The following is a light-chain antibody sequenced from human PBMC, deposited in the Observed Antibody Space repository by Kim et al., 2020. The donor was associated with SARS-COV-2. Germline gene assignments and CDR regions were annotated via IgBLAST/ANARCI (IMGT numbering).Light chain of an antibody. CDR1: RSISSG. CDR3: QQYNSYYT. Sequence: SASRADGVAITCRASRSISSGLAWYQQKPGKAPKLLIYKASSLESGVPSRFSGSGSGTEFTLTISSLQPDDFATYYCQQYNSYYTFGQGTKMEI. CDR2: KAS. J-gene: IGKJ2*01. V-gene: IGKV1-5*03.